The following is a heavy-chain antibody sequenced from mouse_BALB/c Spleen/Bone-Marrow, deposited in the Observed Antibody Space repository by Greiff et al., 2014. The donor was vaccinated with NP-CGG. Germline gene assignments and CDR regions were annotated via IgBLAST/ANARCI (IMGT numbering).Heavy chain of an antibody. CDR2: IDPYYGGT. Sequence: VHVKQSGPELEKPGASVKISCKASGYSFTAYNMNWVKQSNGKSLEWIGNIDPYYGGTSYNQKFKGKATLAVDKSSSTAYMQLKSLTSEDSAVYYCAREGIHYPFAYWGQGTLVTVSA. CDR3: AREGIHYPFAY. D-gene: IGHD1-2*01. CDR1: GYSFTAYN. V-gene: IGHV1-39*01. J-gene: IGHJ3*01.